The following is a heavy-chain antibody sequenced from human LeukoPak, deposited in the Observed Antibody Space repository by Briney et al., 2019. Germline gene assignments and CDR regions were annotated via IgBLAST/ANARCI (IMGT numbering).Heavy chain of an antibody. CDR1: GGSISSGGYY. V-gene: IGHV4-31*03. CDR2: IYYSGST. D-gene: IGHD6-13*01. J-gene: IGHJ4*02. Sequence: SETPSLTCTVSGGSISSGGYYWSWIRQHPGKGLEWIGYIYYSGSTYYNPSLKSRVTISVDTSKNQFSLKLSSVTAADTAVYYCARGSSSWPFDYWGQGTLVTVSS. CDR3: ARGSSSWPFDY.